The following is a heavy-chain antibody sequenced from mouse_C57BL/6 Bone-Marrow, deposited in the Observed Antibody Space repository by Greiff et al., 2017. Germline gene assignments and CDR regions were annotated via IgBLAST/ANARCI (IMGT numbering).Heavy chain of an antibody. D-gene: IGHD2-3*01. CDR1: GFTFSDYY. V-gene: IGHV5-16*01. CDR3: ARVYDGFYAMDY. CDR2: INYDGSST. J-gene: IGHJ4*01. Sequence: EVKLMESEGGLVQPGGSMKLSCTASGFTFSDYYMAWVRQVPEKGLEWVANINYDGSSTYYLDSLKSRFIISRDNAKNILYLQMSSLKSEDTATYYCARVYDGFYAMDYWGQGTSVTVSS.